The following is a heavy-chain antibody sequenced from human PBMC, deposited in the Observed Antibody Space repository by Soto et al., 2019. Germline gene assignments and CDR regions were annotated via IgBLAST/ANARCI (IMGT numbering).Heavy chain of an antibody. V-gene: IGHV3-23*01. Sequence: GESLKISCAASGFTFSSYAMSWVRQAPGKGLEWVSAISGSGGSTYYADSVKGRFTISRDNSKNTLYLQMNSLRAEDTAVYYCAKIDYPLIDYWGQGTLVTVSS. D-gene: IGHD4-17*01. CDR1: GFTFSSYA. CDR2: ISGSGGST. J-gene: IGHJ4*02. CDR3: AKIDYPLIDY.